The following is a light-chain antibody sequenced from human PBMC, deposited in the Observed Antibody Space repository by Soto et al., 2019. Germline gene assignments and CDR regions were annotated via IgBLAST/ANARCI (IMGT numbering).Light chain of an antibody. CDR2: GVR. Sequence: QSVLTQPTSVSGSPGQSIATPCTGNGNDIGAYDYVSWYQQHPGKAPRLLIHGVRNRPPGISSRFSGFKSGLTASLTISGLQAEDEADYYCSSFTTSRLYVFGPGTKVTVL. CDR1: GNDIGAYDY. J-gene: IGLJ1*01. CDR3: SSFTTSRLYV. V-gene: IGLV2-14*01.